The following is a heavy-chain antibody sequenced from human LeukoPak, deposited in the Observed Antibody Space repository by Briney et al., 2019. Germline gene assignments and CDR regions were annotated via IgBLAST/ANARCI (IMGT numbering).Heavy chain of an antibody. D-gene: IGHD3-9*01. V-gene: IGHV1-18*01. Sequence: GASVKVSCKASGYTFTSYGISWVRHAPGQGLEWMGWISGYNGNTNYAQKLQGRVTMTTDTSTSTAYMELRSLRSDDTAVYYCARGNYDILTGYYADYWGQGTLVTVSS. J-gene: IGHJ4*02. CDR1: GYTFTSYG. CDR3: ARGNYDILTGYYADY. CDR2: ISGYNGNT.